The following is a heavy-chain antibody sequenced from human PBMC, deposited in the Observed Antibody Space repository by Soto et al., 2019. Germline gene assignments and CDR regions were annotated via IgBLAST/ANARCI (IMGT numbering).Heavy chain of an antibody. J-gene: IGHJ4*02. Sequence: GESLKISCKGSGYPFTTNWIAWVRQMPGKGLERMGIIYPSDSDTTYSPSFRGQVTISVDKSTSTAYLQWSSLKASDTAIYYCARGSGYHNYWGQGTLVTVSS. CDR1: GYPFTTNW. V-gene: IGHV5-51*01. CDR3: ARGSGYHNY. D-gene: IGHD5-12*01. CDR2: IYPSDSDT.